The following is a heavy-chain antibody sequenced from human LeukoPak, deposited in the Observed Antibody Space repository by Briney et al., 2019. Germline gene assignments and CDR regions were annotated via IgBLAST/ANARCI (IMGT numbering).Heavy chain of an antibody. J-gene: IGHJ4*02. Sequence: SETQSLTCTVSGGSISSSSYYWGWIRQPPGKGLEWIGSIYYSGSTYYNPSLKSRVSISVDTTKNQFPLKLSSVTAADTAVYYCARTDYGGRRHFDYWGQGTLVTVSS. D-gene: IGHD4-23*01. V-gene: IGHV4-39*01. CDR2: IYYSGST. CDR1: GGSISSSSYY. CDR3: ARTDYGGRRHFDY.